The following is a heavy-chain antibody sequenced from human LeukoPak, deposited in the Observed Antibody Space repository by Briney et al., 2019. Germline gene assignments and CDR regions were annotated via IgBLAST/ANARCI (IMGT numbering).Heavy chain of an antibody. CDR2: ISNSI. V-gene: IGHV3-21*01. D-gene: IGHD1-26*01. J-gene: IGHJ4*02. CDR3: ARLVGATAYFDY. CDR1: GFTFSTYS. Sequence: GGSLRLXCVASGFTFSTYSMNWVRQAPGKGLEWVSLISNSIYADSVKGRFTISRDNAKNSLYLQMNSLRAEDTAVYYCARLVGATAYFDYWGQGTLVTVSS.